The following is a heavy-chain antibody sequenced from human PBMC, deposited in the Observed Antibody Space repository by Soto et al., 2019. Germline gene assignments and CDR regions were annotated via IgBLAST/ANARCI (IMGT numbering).Heavy chain of an antibody. Sequence: QVQLVESGGGVVQPGRSLRLSCAASGFTFSSYGMHWVRQAPGKGLEWVAVISYAGSNKYYADSVKGRFTISRDNSKNTLYLQMNSLRAEDTAVYYCAKDYDGDYPPHYYYYYGMDVWGQGTTVTVSS. CDR3: AKDYDGDYPPHYYYYYGMDV. J-gene: IGHJ6*02. CDR1: GFTFSSYG. V-gene: IGHV3-30*18. CDR2: ISYAGSNK. D-gene: IGHD4-17*01.